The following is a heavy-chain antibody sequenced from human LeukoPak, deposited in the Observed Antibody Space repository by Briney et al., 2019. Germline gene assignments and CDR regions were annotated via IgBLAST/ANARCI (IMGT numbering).Heavy chain of an antibody. J-gene: IGHJ4*02. V-gene: IGHV3-23*01. CDR2: ISGSGGST. CDR3: AKGGSGWYVGLFDY. Sequence: PGGSLRLSCAASGFTFSSSAMSWVRQAPGKGLECVSVISGSGGSTYYADSVKGRFTISRDNSKSTLYLQMNSLRAGDTAVYYCAKGGSGWYVGLFDYWGQGTLVTVSS. CDR1: GFTFSSSA. D-gene: IGHD6-19*01.